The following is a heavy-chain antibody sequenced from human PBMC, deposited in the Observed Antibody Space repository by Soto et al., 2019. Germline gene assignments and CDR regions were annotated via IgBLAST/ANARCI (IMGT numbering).Heavy chain of an antibody. CDR3: ARGGGSPYHNHDFDF. D-gene: IGHD3-3*01. Sequence: QVQLQESGPGLVKPSETLSLTCAVSGASITYYYWNWIRQPPRRGLEWIVSFSSTGSTVYNPSLRSRVTISLDTSKNQFSLTLNSVTAADTAVYYCARGGGSPYHNHDFDFWGQGTLVTVSS. V-gene: IGHV4-59*01. CDR2: FSSTGST. CDR1: GASITYYY. J-gene: IGHJ4*02.